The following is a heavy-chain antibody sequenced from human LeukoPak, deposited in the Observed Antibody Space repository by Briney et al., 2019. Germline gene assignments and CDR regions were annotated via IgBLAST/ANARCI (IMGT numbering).Heavy chain of an antibody. V-gene: IGHV4-59*01. Sequence: SETLSLTCTVSGGSISSYYWSWIRQPPGKGLEWIGYIYYSGSTNYNPSLKSRVTISVDTSKNQFSLKLSSVTAADTAVYYCARGPYCSGGSYYSGWFDPWGQGTLVTVSS. D-gene: IGHD2-15*01. J-gene: IGHJ5*02. CDR3: ARGPYCSGGSYYSGWFDP. CDR2: IYYSGST. CDR1: GGSISSYY.